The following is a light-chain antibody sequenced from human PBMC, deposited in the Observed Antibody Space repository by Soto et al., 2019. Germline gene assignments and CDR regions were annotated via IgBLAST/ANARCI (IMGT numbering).Light chain of an antibody. CDR1: QSVSNN. CDR2: GAF. V-gene: IGKV3D-15*01. CDR3: QQYNNWPPCT. J-gene: IGKJ2*02. Sequence: EIVMTQSPATLSVSPGERATLSCRASQSVSNNLAWYQQKPGQAPRLLIYGAFTRATGIPARFSGSGFGTEFTLTISELESDDFALYYCQQYNNWPPCTLGQGTKLEIK.